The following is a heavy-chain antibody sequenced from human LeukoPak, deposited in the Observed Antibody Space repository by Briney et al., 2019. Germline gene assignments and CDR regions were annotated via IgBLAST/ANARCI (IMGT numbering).Heavy chain of an antibody. J-gene: IGHJ6*02. V-gene: IGHV4-34*01. D-gene: IGHD3-10*01. Sequence: SETLSLTCAVYGGSFSGYYWSWIRQPPGKGLEWIGEINHSGSTNYNPSLKSRVTISVDTSKNQFSLKLSSVTAADTAVYYWASSWVGGVIRWYYYGMDVWAQGTTVTVSS. CDR1: GGSFSGYY. CDR2: INHSGST. CDR3: ASSWVGGVIRWYYYGMDV.